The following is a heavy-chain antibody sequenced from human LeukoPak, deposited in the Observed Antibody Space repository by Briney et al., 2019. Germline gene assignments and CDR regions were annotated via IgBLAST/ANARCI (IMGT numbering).Heavy chain of an antibody. CDR1: GDSISTGGYS. CDR2: VYHGGST. Sequence: NPSQTLSLTCAVSGDSISTGGYSWSWIRQPPGKGLEWIGYVYHGGSTYYNPSLKSQVTISVDRSKNQFSLMLTSVTAADTAVYYCARDRGFSGYDLAYWGQGILVTVSS. CDR3: ARDRGFSGYDLAY. J-gene: IGHJ4*02. V-gene: IGHV4-30-2*01. D-gene: IGHD5-12*01.